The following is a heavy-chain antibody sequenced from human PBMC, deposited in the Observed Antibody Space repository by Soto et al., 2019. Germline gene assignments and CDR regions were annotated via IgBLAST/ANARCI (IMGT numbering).Heavy chain of an antibody. D-gene: IGHD7-27*01. V-gene: IGHV4-39*01. CDR3: ARRWGNSFDY. CDR2: IYYSGST. CDR1: GGSISSYY. Sequence: SETLSLTCTVSGGSISSYYWGWIRRPPGKGLEWIGSIYYSGSTYYNPSLKSRVTISVDTSKNQFSLKLSSVTAADTAVYYCARRWGNSFDYWGQGTLVTVSS. J-gene: IGHJ4*02.